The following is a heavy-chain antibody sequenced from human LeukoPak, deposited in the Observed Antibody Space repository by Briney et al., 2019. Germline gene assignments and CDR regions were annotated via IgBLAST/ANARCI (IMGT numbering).Heavy chain of an antibody. J-gene: IGHJ6*02. V-gene: IGHV3-53*01. Sequence: QPGGSLRLSCAASGFIVSSNYMSWVRQAPGKGLEWVSVIYSGGSTYYADSVKGRFTISRDNSKNTLYLQMNSLRAEDTAVYYCARDMGGSMTYYYYYGMDVWGQGTTVTVSS. D-gene: IGHD3-16*01. CDR2: IYSGGST. CDR1: GFIVSSNY. CDR3: ARDMGGSMTYYYYYGMDV.